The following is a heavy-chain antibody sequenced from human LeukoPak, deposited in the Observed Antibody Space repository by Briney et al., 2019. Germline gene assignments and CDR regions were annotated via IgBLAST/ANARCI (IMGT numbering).Heavy chain of an antibody. Sequence: KTSETLSLTCTVSGGSISSYYWSWIRQPPGKGLEWIGYIYYSGSTNYNPSLKSRVTISVDTSKNQFSLKLSSVTAADTAVYYCARTLEWLSHFDYWGQGTLVTVSS. J-gene: IGHJ4*02. V-gene: IGHV4-59*08. D-gene: IGHD3-3*01. CDR3: ARTLEWLSHFDY. CDR2: IYYSGST. CDR1: GGSISSYY.